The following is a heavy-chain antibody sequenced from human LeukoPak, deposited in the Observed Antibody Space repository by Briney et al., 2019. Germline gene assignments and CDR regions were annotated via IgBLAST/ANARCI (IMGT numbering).Heavy chain of an antibody. D-gene: IGHD3-10*01. CDR2: IYYSGGT. CDR1: GGSISSYY. CDR3: ARGAYYYDSGD. J-gene: IGHJ4*02. Sequence: SETLSLTCTVSGGSISSYYWSGIRQPPGKGLEWIGYIYYSGGTNYNPSLKSRVTISVDTSKNQFSLKLSSVTAADTAVYYCARGAYYYDSGDWGQGTLVTVSS. V-gene: IGHV4-59*01.